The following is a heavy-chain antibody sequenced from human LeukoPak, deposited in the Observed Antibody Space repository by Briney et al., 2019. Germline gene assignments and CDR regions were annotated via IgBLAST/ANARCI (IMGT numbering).Heavy chain of an antibody. CDR2: FYYGETA. J-gene: IGHJ4*02. V-gene: IGHV4-39*01. CDR3: ARLGCSSTRCYPGY. CDR1: GGSISSTYYS. Sequence: PSETLSLTCTVSGGSISSTYYSWGWIRQPPGKGLEWIGSFYYGETAYYNSSLKSRVTISVDTSKNQISLKLSSVTAADTAVYYCARLGCSSTRCYPGYWGQGTLVTVSS. D-gene: IGHD2-2*01.